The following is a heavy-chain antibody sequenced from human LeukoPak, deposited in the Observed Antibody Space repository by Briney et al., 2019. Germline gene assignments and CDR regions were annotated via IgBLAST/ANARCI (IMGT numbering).Heavy chain of an antibody. CDR2: ISYDGSNK. CDR1: GFTFSSYG. D-gene: IGHD5-12*01. V-gene: IGHV3-30*18. CDR3: AKDSSGDAFDI. Sequence: PGGPLRLSCAASGFTFSSYGMLWVRQAPGKGLEWVAVISYDGSNKYYADSVKGRFTISRDNSKNTLYLQMNSLRAEDTAVYYCAKDSSGDAFDIWGQGTMVTVSS. J-gene: IGHJ3*02.